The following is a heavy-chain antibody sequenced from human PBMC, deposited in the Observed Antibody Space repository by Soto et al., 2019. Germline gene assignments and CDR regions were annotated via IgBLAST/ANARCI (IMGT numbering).Heavy chain of an antibody. D-gene: IGHD3-22*01. V-gene: IGHV1-69*13. J-gene: IGHJ4*02. CDR3: AATTYYYGSSGYYLDY. CDR2: IIPIFGTA. CDR1: GGTFSSYA. Sequence: SVKVSCKXSGGTFSSYAISWVRQAPGQGLEWMGGIIPIFGTANYAQKFQGRVTITADESTSTAYMELSSLRSEDTAVYYCAATTYYYGSSGYYLDYWGQGTLVTVSS.